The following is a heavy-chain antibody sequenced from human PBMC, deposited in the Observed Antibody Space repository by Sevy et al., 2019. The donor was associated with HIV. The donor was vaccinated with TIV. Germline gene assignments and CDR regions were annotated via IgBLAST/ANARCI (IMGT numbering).Heavy chain of an antibody. J-gene: IGHJ4*02. CDR1: GFTVSRNF. CDR2: IYSDGTT. D-gene: IGHD6-6*01. CDR3: VVAVRPNQGDF. Sequence: GGSLRLSCAASGFTVSRNFMSWIRQAPGKGLEWVSIIYSDGTTFYADSVKGRFTISRDKSRNTLYLQMNTLRAEDTAVYYCVVAVRPNQGDFWGQGTLVTVSS. V-gene: IGHV3-53*01.